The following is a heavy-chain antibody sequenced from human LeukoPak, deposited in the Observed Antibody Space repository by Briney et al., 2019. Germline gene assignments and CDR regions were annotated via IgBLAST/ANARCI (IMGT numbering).Heavy chain of an antibody. CDR2: ISAYNGNT. J-gene: IGHJ5*02. Sequence: ASVKVFCKASGYTFTSYGISWVRQAPGQGLEWMGWISAYNGNTNYAQKLQGRVTMTTDTSTSTAYMELRSLRSDDTAVYYCARGGSTMVRGVTHNWFDPWGQGTLVTISS. CDR3: ARGGSTMVRGVTHNWFDP. CDR1: GYTFTSYG. V-gene: IGHV1-18*01. D-gene: IGHD3-10*01.